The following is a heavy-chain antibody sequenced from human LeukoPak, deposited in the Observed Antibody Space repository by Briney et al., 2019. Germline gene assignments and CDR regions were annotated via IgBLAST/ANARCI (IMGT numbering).Heavy chain of an antibody. Sequence: GGSLRLSCAASGFTFSSYSMNWVRQAPGKGLEWVSSISSSSSYIYYADSVKGRFTISRDNAKNSLYLQMNSLRAEDTAVYYCARSPYGGELSLCYYGMDVWGKGTTVTVSS. CDR3: ARSPYGGELSLCYYGMDV. D-gene: IGHD3-16*02. CDR1: GFTFSSYS. CDR2: ISSSSSYI. J-gene: IGHJ6*04. V-gene: IGHV3-21*01.